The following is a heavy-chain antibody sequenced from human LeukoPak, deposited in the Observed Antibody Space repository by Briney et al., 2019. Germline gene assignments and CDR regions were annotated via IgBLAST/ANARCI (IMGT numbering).Heavy chain of an antibody. J-gene: IGHJ4*02. Sequence: ASVKVSCKASGGTFSSYAISWVRQAPGQGLEWMGGIIPIFGTANYAQKFQGRVTMTRDTSTSTVYMELSSLRSEDTAVYYCARDRFPYCGGNCLIDYWGQGTLVTVSS. CDR2: IIPIFGTA. D-gene: IGHD2-21*02. CDR1: GGTFSSYA. CDR3: ARDRFPYCGGNCLIDY. V-gene: IGHV1-69*05.